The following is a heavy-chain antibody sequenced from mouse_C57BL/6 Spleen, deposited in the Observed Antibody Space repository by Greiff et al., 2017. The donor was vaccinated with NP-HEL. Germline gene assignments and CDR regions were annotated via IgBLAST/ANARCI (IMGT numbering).Heavy chain of an antibody. CDR3: TRDLNGSNSYAMDY. D-gene: IGHD2-5*01. J-gene: IGHJ4*01. CDR1: GFTFSSYA. CDR2: ISSGGDYI. Sequence: EVKLMESGEGLVKPGGSLKLSCAASGFTFSSYAMSWVRQTPEKRLEWVAYISSGGDYIYYADTVKGRFTISRDNARNTLYLQMSSLKSEDTAMYYCTRDLNGSNSYAMDYWGQGTSVTVSS. V-gene: IGHV5-9-1*02.